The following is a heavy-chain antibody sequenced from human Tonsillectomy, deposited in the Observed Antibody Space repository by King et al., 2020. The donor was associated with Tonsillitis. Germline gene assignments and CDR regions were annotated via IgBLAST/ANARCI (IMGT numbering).Heavy chain of an antibody. Sequence: QLVQSGAEVKKPGESLRISCKGSVYSFTSYWISWVRQMTGKGLEWMGRMDPSDSYSYYSPSFQGHVTISADKSISTAYLQWSSLQASDTAMYYCARRDCSSTSCYFDYWGQGTLVTVSS. CDR3: ARRDCSSTSCYFDY. J-gene: IGHJ4*02. V-gene: IGHV5-10-1*01. CDR2: MDPSDSYS. D-gene: IGHD2-2*01. CDR1: VYSFTSYW.